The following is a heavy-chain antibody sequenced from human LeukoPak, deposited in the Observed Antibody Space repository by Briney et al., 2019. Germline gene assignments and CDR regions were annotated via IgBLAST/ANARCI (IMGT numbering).Heavy chain of an antibody. CDR3: ASSSGTRLYYFDY. D-gene: IGHD2-2*01. CDR1: GGSFSGYY. Sequence: SETLSLTCAVYGGSFSGYYWSWIRQPPGKGLEWIGEINHSGSTNYNPSLKSRVTISVDTSKNQFSLKLSSVTAADTAVYYCASSSGTRLYYFDYWGQGTLVTVSS. CDR2: INHSGST. J-gene: IGHJ4*02. V-gene: IGHV4-34*01.